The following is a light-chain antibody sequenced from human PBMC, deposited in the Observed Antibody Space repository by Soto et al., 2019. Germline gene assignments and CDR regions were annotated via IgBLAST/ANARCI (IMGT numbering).Light chain of an antibody. J-gene: IGKJ2*01. CDR1: QSIGNNH. V-gene: IGKV3-20*01. CDR3: QLDDTTLPVYT. CDR2: GTS. Sequence: EIVVTQSPGTLSLSPGERATLSCRASQSIGNNHLAWYQHKPRQAPRLIIYGTSSTATGTPARFSGSGSATDFTLTISSLEAEDFAVYYCQLDDTTLPVYTFGRGTNLEIK.